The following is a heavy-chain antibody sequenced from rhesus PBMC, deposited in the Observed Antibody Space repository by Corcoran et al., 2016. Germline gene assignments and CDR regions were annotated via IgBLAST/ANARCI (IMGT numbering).Heavy chain of an antibody. CDR3: ARNFDY. J-gene: IGHJ4*01. Sequence: QVQLQESGPGLVKPSETLSLTCAVSGGSFSSYWWSWIRQPPGKGLEWIGEINGNSGSTNYNPSLKSRVTISKDASKKQFSLKLSSVTAADTAVYYCARNFDYWGQGVLVTVSS. V-gene: IGHV4-80*01. CDR2: INGNSGST. CDR1: GGSFSSYW.